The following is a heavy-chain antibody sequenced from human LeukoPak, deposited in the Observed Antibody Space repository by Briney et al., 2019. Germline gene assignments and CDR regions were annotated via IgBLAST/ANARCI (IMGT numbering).Heavy chain of an antibody. CDR1: GGSISSGGYY. V-gene: IGHV4-31*03. CDR3: ARTRGITFGGVTFQDY. CDR2: IYYSGST. Sequence: SQTLSLTCTVSGGSISSGGYYWSWIRQHPGKGLEWIGYIYYSGSTNYNPSLKSRVTISVDTSKNQFSLKLSSVTAADTAVYYCARTRGITFGGVTFQDYWGQGTLVTVSS. J-gene: IGHJ4*02. D-gene: IGHD3-16*01.